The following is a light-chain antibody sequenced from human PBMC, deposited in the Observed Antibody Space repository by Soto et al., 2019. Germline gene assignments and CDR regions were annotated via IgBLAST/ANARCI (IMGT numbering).Light chain of an antibody. V-gene: IGKV1-5*03. CDR1: QSISSW. CDR3: QQYNSYPVT. Sequence: DIQMTQSPSTLSASVGDRVTITCRASQSISSWLAWYQQKPGKAPKILIYKVSNLESGVPSRFSGSGSGTEYTHTISSLQSDDFATYYCQQYNSYPVTFGQGTKLEIK. CDR2: KVS. J-gene: IGKJ2*01.